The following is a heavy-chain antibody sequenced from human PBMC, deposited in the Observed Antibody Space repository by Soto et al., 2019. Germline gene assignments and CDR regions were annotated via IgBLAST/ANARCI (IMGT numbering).Heavy chain of an antibody. D-gene: IGHD2-15*01. V-gene: IGHV3-23*01. CDR2: ISGSGGST. J-gene: IGHJ3*02. CDR3: AKDRLAIVVVVAALDAFDI. CDR1: GFTFSSYA. Sequence: PGGSLRLSCAASGFTFSSYAMSWVRQAPGKGLEWVSAISGSGGSTYYADSVKGRFTISRDNSKNTLYLQMNSLRAEDTAVYYCAKDRLAIVVVVAALDAFDIWGQGTMVTVSS.